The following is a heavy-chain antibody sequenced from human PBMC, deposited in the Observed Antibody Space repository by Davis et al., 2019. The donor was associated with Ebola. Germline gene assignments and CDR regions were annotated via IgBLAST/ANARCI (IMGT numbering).Heavy chain of an antibody. CDR2: ISAYNGNT. J-gene: IGHJ6*02. D-gene: IGHD3-10*01. V-gene: IGHV1-18*01. CDR3: ARVAHYYGSGSYNYYYGMDV. Sequence: ASVKVSCKASGYTFTSYGISWVRQAPGQGLEWMGWISAYNGNTNYAQKFQGRVTITADESTSTAYMELSSLRSEDTAVYYCARVAHYYGSGSYNYYYGMDVWGQGTTVTVSS. CDR1: GYTFTSYG.